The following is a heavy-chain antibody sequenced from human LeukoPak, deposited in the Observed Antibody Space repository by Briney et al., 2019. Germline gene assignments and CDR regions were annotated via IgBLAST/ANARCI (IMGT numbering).Heavy chain of an antibody. CDR3: AKAIGRYSGSYFSANPYYFDY. Sequence: GRSLRLSCAASGFTFSSYGMHWVRQAPGKGLEWVAVIWYDGSNKYYADSVKGRFTISRDNSKNTLYLQMNSLRAEDTAVYYCAKAIGRYSGSYFSANPYYFDYGGQGTLVTVSS. J-gene: IGHJ4*02. V-gene: IGHV3-33*06. CDR1: GFTFSSYG. D-gene: IGHD1-26*01. CDR2: IWYDGSNK.